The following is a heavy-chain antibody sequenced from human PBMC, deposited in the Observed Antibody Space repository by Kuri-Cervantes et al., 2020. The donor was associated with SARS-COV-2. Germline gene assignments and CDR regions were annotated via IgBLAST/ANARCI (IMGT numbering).Heavy chain of an antibody. D-gene: IGHD5-18*01. J-gene: IGHJ4*02. CDR1: GFSFSSYG. Sequence: GESLKISCAASGFSFSSYGMSWVRQVPGKGLMWLSRINNDGSSTIYVDSVKGRFTTSRDNAKNSVFLQMNSLRPEDTGVYYCAMTGSYTSYGLGHWGQGTLVTVSS. CDR2: INNDGSST. V-gene: IGHV3-74*01. CDR3: AMTGSYTSYGLGH.